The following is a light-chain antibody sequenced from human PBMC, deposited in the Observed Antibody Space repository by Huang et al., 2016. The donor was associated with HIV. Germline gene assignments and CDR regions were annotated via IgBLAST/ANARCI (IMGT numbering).Light chain of an antibody. V-gene: IGKV3-20*01. CDR1: QSVSSSY. CDR3: QQHGSSPWS. CDR2: GAS. Sequence: EIVLTQSPGTLSLSPGERATLSCRARQSVSSSYLAWYQQRPGQAPRLLIYGASSRATGIPDRFTGSASGTDFTLTISGLEPEDFAVYYCQQHGSSPWSFGQGSKVEIK. J-gene: IGKJ1*01.